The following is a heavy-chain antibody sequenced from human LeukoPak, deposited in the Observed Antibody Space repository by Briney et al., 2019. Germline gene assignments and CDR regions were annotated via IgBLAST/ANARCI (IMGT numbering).Heavy chain of an antibody. V-gene: IGHV4-61*02. D-gene: IGHD3-9*01. Sequence: PSQTLSLTCTASGGSISSGSYYWSWIRQPAGKGLEWIGRIYTSGSTNYNPSLKSRVTISVDTSKNQFSLKLSSVTAADTAVYYCAREGVLRYFDWLFPEYNWFDPWGQGTLVTVSS. CDR2: IYTSGST. CDR1: GGSISSGSYY. CDR3: AREGVLRYFDWLFPEYNWFDP. J-gene: IGHJ5*02.